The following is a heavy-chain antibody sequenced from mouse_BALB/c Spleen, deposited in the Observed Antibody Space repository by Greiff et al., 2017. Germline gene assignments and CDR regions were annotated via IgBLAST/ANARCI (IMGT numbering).Heavy chain of an antibody. D-gene: IGHD2-1*01. Sequence: DVMLVESGGGLVKPGGSLKLSCAASGFTFSSYAMSWVRQSPEKRLEWVAEISSGGSYTYYPDTVTGRFTISRDNAKNTLYLEMSSLRSEDTAMYYCARGENYGNLFAYWGQGTLVTVSA. CDR3: ARGENYGNLFAY. CDR1: GFTFSSYA. CDR2: ISSGGSYT. J-gene: IGHJ3*01. V-gene: IGHV5-9-4*01.